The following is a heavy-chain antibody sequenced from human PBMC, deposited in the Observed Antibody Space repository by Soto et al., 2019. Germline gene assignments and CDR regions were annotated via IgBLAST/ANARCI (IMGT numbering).Heavy chain of an antibody. CDR2: INSDGSST. J-gene: IGHJ4*02. D-gene: IGHD3-3*01. Sequence: EVQLVESGGGLVQPGGSLRLSCAASGFTFSSYWMHWVRQAPGKGLVWVSRINSDGSSTSYADSVKGRFTISRDNAKNTLYLQMNSLRAEDTAVYYCARESRYCDFWSGYYDWGQGTLVTVSS. CDR1: GFTFSSYW. V-gene: IGHV3-74*01. CDR3: ARESRYCDFWSGYYD.